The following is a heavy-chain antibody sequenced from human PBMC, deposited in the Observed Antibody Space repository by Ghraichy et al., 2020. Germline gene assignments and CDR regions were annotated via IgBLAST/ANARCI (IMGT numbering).Heavy chain of an antibody. D-gene: IGHD6-6*01. Sequence: SETLSLTCAVYGGSFSGYYWSWIRQPLGKGLEWIGEINHSGSTNYNPSLKSRVTISVDTSKNQFSLKLSSVTAADTAVYYCARGSMVTIAARPELVYWGQGTLVTVSS. V-gene: IGHV4-34*01. CDR2: INHSGST. CDR3: ARGSMVTIAARPELVY. J-gene: IGHJ4*02. CDR1: GGSFSGYY.